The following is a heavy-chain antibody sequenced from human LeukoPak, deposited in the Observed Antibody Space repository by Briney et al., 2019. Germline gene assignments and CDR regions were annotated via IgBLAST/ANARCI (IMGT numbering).Heavy chain of an antibody. CDR1: GFTFSNYW. CDR3: AKDRALVRSAYFDY. Sequence: GGSLRLSCAASGFTFSNYWMHWVRQAPGKGLVGVSLINSDGSSTVYADSVKGRFTISRDNSKNTLYLQMNSLRVEDTAVYYCAKDRALVRSAYFDYWGQGTLVIVSS. V-gene: IGHV3-74*01. J-gene: IGHJ4*02. D-gene: IGHD2-21*01. CDR2: INSDGSST.